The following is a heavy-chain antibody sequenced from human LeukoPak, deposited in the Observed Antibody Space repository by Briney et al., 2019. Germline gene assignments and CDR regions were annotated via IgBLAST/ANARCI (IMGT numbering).Heavy chain of an antibody. Sequence: ASVKVSCKASGYTFTSYYMHWVRQAPGQGLEWMGIINPSGGSTSYAQKFQGRVTMTRDMSTSTVYMELSSLRSEDTAVHYCARDGDILTGYYSNWFDPWGQGTLVTVSS. CDR3: ARDGDILTGYYSNWFDP. V-gene: IGHV1-46*01. CDR1: GYTFTSYY. D-gene: IGHD3-9*01. J-gene: IGHJ5*02. CDR2: INPSGGST.